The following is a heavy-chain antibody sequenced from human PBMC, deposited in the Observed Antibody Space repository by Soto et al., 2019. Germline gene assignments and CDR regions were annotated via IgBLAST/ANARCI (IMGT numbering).Heavy chain of an antibody. D-gene: IGHD3-10*01. CDR3: ARPMNYNDYLDY. CDR2: INGSNGNT. J-gene: IGHJ4*02. Sequence: VASVKVSCKASGYTFTSYSMHWVRQAPGQRLEWMGWINGSNGNTRYSQNFQGRVTITRDTSASTDYMELGSLRSEDTAVYYCARPMNYNDYLDYWGQGTLVTVSS. V-gene: IGHV1-3*01. CDR1: GYTFTSYS.